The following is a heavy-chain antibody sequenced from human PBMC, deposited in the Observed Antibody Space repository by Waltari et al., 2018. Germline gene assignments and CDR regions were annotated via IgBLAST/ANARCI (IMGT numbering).Heavy chain of an antibody. Sequence: EVQLVESGGGLVKPGGSLRLSCAASGFTFSSYSMNWVRQAPGKGVEWVSCISSSSSYIYYAESVKGRFTISRDNAKNSLYLQMNSRRAEDTAVYYCATLRGSSWYNFDYWGQGTLVTVSS. D-gene: IGHD6-13*01. CDR2: ISSSSSYI. J-gene: IGHJ4*02. CDR3: ATLRGSSWYNFDY. CDR1: GFTFSSYS. V-gene: IGHV3-21*01.